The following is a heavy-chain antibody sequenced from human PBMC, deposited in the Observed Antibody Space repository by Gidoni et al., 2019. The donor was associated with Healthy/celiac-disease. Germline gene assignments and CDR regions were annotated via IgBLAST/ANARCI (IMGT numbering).Heavy chain of an antibody. Sequence: QVQLVQSGAEVKKPGASVKVSCKVSGYTLTDLSMHWVRQAPGKGLEWMGGFDPEDGETIYAQKCQGRVTMTEDTSTDTAYMELSSLRSEDTAVYYCATGLGITGTRYYYYGMDVWGQGTTVTVSS. J-gene: IGHJ6*02. D-gene: IGHD1-20*01. CDR2: FDPEDGET. CDR3: ATGLGITGTRYYYYGMDV. CDR1: GYTLTDLS. V-gene: IGHV1-24*01.